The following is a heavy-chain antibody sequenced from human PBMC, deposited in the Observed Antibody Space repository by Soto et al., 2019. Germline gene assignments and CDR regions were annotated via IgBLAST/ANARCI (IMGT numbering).Heavy chain of an antibody. Sequence: SEPLSLTFTVSGCSISSGCYYWSWIRQHPGKGLEWIGYIYYSGSTNYNPSLKSRVTISVDTSKNQFSLKLSSVTAADTAVYYCARGIEGWYQGRYYYGMDVWGQGTTVTVSS. CDR1: GCSISSGCYY. D-gene: IGHD6-19*01. CDR3: ARGIEGWYQGRYYYGMDV. CDR2: IYYSGST. V-gene: IGHV4-61*01. J-gene: IGHJ6*02.